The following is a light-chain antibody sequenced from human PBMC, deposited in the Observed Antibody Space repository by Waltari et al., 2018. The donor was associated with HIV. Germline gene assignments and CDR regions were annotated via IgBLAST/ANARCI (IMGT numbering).Light chain of an antibody. CDR1: ALPNKY. J-gene: IGLJ2*01. V-gene: IGLV3-10*01. Sequence: SYELTQPPSVSVSPGQTARITCSGDALPNKYPYWYQQKSVQAPVLVIYEDNKRPSGIPERFSGSSSGTMATLTISGAQVEDEADYYCYSTDSSGNHRGVFGGGTKLTVL. CDR2: EDN. CDR3: YSTDSSGNHRGV.